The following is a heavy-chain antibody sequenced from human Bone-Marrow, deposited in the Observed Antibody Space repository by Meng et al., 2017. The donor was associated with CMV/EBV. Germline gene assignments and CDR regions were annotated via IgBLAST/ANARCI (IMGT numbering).Heavy chain of an antibody. V-gene: IGHV3-48*03. J-gene: IGHJ4*02. CDR3: ARDGYYDSSGRNLN. Sequence: GESLKISCAASGFTFRRFEMSWVRQAPGKGLEWVSYISSSGSTIYYADSVKGRFTISRDNAKNSLYLQMNSLRAEDTAVYYCARDGYYDSSGRNLNWGQGTLVTFSS. CDR1: GFTFRRFE. CDR2: ISSSGSTI. D-gene: IGHD3-22*01.